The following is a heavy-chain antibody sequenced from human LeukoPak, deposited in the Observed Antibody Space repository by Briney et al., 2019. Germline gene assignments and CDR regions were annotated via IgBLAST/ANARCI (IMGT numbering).Heavy chain of an antibody. V-gene: IGHV3-21*01. CDR1: GFTFSSYS. D-gene: IGHD3/OR15-3a*01. J-gene: IGHJ4*02. CDR2: ISSSSSYI. Sequence: PGGSLRLSCAASGFTFSSYSMNWVRQAPGKGLEWVSSISSSSSYIYYADSVKGRFTISRDNAKNSLYLQMNSLRAEDTAVYYCARGAGAGTGNYILDYCGQGTLVTVSS. CDR3: ARGAGAGTGNYILDY.